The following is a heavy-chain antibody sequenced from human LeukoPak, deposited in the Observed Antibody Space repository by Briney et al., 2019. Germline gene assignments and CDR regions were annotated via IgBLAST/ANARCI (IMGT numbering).Heavy chain of an antibody. CDR3: ASGYTHGYLFDY. D-gene: IGHD5-18*01. J-gene: IGHJ4*02. Sequence: GGSLRLSCAASGFTFSSYWMSWVRQAPGKGLEWVANIKQDGNEKYYVDSVKGRFTISRDNPKNSVYLQMNSLRAEDTAVYYCASGYTHGYLFDYRGQGTLVTVSS. V-gene: IGHV3-7*01. CDR2: IKQDGNEK. CDR1: GFTFSSYW.